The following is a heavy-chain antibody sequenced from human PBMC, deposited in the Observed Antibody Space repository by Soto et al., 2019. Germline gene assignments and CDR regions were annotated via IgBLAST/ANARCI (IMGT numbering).Heavy chain of an antibody. CDR1: GGTFSSYT. CDR3: ARTSSYGTDAFDI. Sequence: ASVKVSCKASGGTFSSYTISWVRQAPGQGLEWMGRIIPILGIANYAQKFQGRVTITADKSTSTAYMELSSLRSEDTAVYYCARTSSYGTDAFDIWGQGTMVTVSS. CDR2: IIPILGIA. V-gene: IGHV1-69*02. D-gene: IGHD4-17*01. J-gene: IGHJ3*02.